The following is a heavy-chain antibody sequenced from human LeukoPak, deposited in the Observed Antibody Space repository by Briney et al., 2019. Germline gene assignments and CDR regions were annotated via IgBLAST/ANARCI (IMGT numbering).Heavy chain of an antibody. CDR1: GYTFTVYY. CDR2: INPNSGGT. Sequence: ASVKVSCKASGYTFTVYYLHWVRQAPGQGLEWMGWINPNSGGTNYAQKFQGRVTMTRDTSISTAYMELSRLTSDDTAVYYCARTEYSGYYGTFDYWGQGTLVTVSS. J-gene: IGHJ4*02. CDR3: ARTEYSGYYGTFDY. D-gene: IGHD5-12*01. V-gene: IGHV1-2*02.